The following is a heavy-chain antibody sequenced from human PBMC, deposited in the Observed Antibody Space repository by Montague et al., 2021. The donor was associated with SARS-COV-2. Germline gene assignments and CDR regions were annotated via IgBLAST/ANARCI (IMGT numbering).Heavy chain of an antibody. D-gene: IGHD1-26*01. CDR1: GFTFSSYD. Sequence: SLRLSCAASGFTFSSYDMHWARQATGKGLEWVSAIGTAGDTYYPGSVKGRFTISRENAKNSLYLQMNSLRAGDTAVYYCARGRGGRPWYFDYWGQGTLVTVSS. J-gene: IGHJ4*02. CDR3: ARGRGGRPWYFDY. V-gene: IGHV3-13*01. CDR2: IGTAGDT.